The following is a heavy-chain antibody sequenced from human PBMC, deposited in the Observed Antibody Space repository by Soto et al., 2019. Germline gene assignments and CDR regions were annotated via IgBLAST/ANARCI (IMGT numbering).Heavy chain of an antibody. CDR1: GASISSVDYF. J-gene: IGHJ4*02. CDR2: IYDSGSS. CDR3: AREKGYISGPKNFDY. V-gene: IGHV4-30-4*01. D-gene: IGHD5-12*01. Sequence: ASETLSLTCTVSGASISSVDYFWSWIRQSPGKGLQWIGYIYDSGSSYYNPSLKSRVTMSVDTSKNQFSLKLSSVTAADTAVYYCAREKGYISGPKNFDYWGQGTLVTVSS.